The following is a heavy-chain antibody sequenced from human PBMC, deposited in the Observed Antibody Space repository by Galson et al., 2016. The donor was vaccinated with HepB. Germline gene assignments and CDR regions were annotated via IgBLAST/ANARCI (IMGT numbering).Heavy chain of an antibody. CDR3: AKDLKPGTLIAATGHY. V-gene: IGHV3-23*01. CDR2: ICGNTGRT. Sequence: SLRLSCAASGFIFSNYAMSWVRQAPGRGLEWLSSICGNTGRTYYTHSVKGRIIISRDNSKNTLYLQMNSLRGEDTAVYYCAKDLKPGTLIAATGHYWGQGTLVIVSS. D-gene: IGHD2-15*01. CDR1: GFIFSNYA. J-gene: IGHJ4*02.